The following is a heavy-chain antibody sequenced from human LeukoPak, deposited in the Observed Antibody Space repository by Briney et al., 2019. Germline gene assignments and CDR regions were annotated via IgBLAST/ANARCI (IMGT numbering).Heavy chain of an antibody. J-gene: IGHJ4*02. CDR3: ARGVLRFLEWSYYFDY. CDR1: GGTFSSYA. Sequence: ASVNVSCKASGGTFSSYAISWVRQAPGQGLEWMGGIIPIFGTANYAQKFQGRVTITADESTSTAYMELSSLRSEDTAVYYCARGVLRFLEWSYYFDYWGQGTLVTVSS. D-gene: IGHD3-3*01. CDR2: IIPIFGTA. V-gene: IGHV1-69*13.